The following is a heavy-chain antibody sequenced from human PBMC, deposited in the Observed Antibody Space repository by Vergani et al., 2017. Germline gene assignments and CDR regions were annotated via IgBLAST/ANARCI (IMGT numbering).Heavy chain of an antibody. J-gene: IGHJ4*02. D-gene: IGHD1-1*01. Sequence: EVQLVQSGAEVKKPGESLKISCMGSGYRFTSYWIGWVRQMPGKGLEWMGVIYPGDSDSRYSPSFQGQVTISADKSISTAYLQWSSLKASDNAIYYCARHTTYTDSWGQGTLVTVSS. CDR2: IYPGDSDS. CDR3: ARHTTYTDS. CDR1: GYRFTSYW. V-gene: IGHV5-51*01.